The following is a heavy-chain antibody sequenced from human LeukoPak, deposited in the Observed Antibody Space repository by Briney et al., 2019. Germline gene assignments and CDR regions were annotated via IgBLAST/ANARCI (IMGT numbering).Heavy chain of an antibody. V-gene: IGHV4-39*01. D-gene: IGHD4/OR15-4a*01. CDR3: ARLEVALIDY. Sequence: PSETLSLTCTVSGGSISSSSSYWGWIRQPPGKGLEWIGSIYYSGSTYYNPSLKSRVTISVDTSKNQFSLKLSSVTAADTAVYYCARLEVALIDYWGQGTLVTVSS. CDR1: GGSISSSSSY. J-gene: IGHJ4*02. CDR2: IYYSGST.